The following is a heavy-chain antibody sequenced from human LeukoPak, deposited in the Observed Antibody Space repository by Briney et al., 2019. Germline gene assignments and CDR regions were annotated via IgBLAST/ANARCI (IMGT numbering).Heavy chain of an antibody. V-gene: IGHV3-74*01. CDR3: ARGPLDAPQQQLVPLDY. Sequence: GGSLRLSCAASGFTFSSYWMHWVRQAPGKGLAWVSRINRDGSSTTYADSVKGRFTISRDNAKNTLYLQTNSLRAEDTAVYYCARGPLDAPQQQLVPLDYWGQGTLVTVSS. J-gene: IGHJ4*02. CDR2: INRDGSST. D-gene: IGHD6-13*01. CDR1: GFTFSSYW.